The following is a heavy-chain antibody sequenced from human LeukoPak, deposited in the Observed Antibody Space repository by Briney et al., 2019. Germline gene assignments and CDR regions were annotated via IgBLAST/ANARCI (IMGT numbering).Heavy chain of an antibody. CDR1: GGSFSGYY. Sequence: SETLSLTCAVYGGSFSGYYWSWIRQPPGKGLEWIGEINHSGSTNYNPSLKSRVTISVDTSKNQFSLKLSSVTAADTAVYYCARGREYCSGGSCYRYYYYMDAWGKGTTVTVSS. D-gene: IGHD2-15*01. J-gene: IGHJ6*03. CDR3: ARGREYCSGGSCYRYYYYMDA. V-gene: IGHV4-34*01. CDR2: INHSGST.